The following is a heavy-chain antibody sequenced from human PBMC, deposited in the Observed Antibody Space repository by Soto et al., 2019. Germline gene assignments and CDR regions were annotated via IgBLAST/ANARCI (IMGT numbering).Heavy chain of an antibody. D-gene: IGHD3-22*01. V-gene: IGHV4-59*01. CDR3: ARVYYYDSRAHWFDP. CDR1: GGTISSYY. J-gene: IGHJ5*02. Sequence: SETLSLTCTVSGGTISSYYWSWIRQPPGKGLEWIGYIYYSGSTNYNPSLKSRVTISVDTSKNQFSLKLSSVTAADTAVYYCARVYYYDSRAHWFDPWGQGTLVTVSS. CDR2: IYYSGST.